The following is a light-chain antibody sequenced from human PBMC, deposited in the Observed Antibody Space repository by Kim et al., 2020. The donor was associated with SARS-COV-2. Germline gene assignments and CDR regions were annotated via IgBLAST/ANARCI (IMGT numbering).Light chain of an antibody. CDR2: DAS. CDR1: QSVSSY. V-gene: IGKV3-11*01. CDR3: QQRSNWPLST. J-gene: IGKJ5*01. Sequence: CPGERAPLSCRDSQSVSSYLAWYQQKPGQAPRLLIYDASNRATGIPARFSGSGSGTDFTLTISSLEPEDFAVYYCQQRSNWPLSTFGQGTRLEIK.